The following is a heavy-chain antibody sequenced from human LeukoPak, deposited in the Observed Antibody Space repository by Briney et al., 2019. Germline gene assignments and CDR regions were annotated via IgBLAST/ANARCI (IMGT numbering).Heavy chain of an antibody. CDR3: AGLGSTVKGRIDP. CDR2: ISTDSGDA. CDR1: GYHFTGYH. V-gene: IGHV1-2*02. Sequence: ASVKVSCKASGYHFTGYHVHWVRQAPGQGFEWMGRISTDSGDADIAQKFQGRVTMTRDTSISTAYMELSRLTSDDSAVYYCAGLGSTVKGRIDPWGQGTSVTVSS. J-gene: IGHJ5*02. D-gene: IGHD5/OR15-5a*01.